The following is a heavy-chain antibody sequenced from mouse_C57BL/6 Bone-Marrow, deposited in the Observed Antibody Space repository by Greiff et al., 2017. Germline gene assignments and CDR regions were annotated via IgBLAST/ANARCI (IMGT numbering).Heavy chain of an antibody. CDR1: GFSLSTFGMG. D-gene: IGHD1-1*01. J-gene: IGHJ2*01. Sequence: QVTLKVSGPGILQPSQTLSLTCSFSGFSLSTFGMGVGWIRQPSGKGLEWLAHIWWDDDKYYKPALKSWLTISKDTSKNQVFLKIANVDTADTATYYCARGTYYYDSSRFDYWGQGTTLTVSS. CDR3: ARGTYYYDSSRFDY. V-gene: IGHV8-8*01. CDR2: IWWDDDK.